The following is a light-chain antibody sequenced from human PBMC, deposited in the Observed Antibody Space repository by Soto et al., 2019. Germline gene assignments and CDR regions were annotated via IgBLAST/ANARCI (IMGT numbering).Light chain of an antibody. CDR1: QSVSNY. Sequence: EIVLTQSPSTLSFSPGERATLSCRASQSVSNYLAWYQQKPGQAPRLLIFDASNRATGIPARFSGSGSATDFTLTISSLEPEDFAVYYCQHRSIWPVSFGQGTRLEIK. CDR3: QHRSIWPVS. V-gene: IGKV3-11*01. J-gene: IGKJ5*01. CDR2: DAS.